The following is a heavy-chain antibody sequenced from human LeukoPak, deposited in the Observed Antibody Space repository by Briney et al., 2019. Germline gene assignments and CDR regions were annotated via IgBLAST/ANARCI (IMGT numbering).Heavy chain of an antibody. CDR3: AREWGPNYVQGWFDP. J-gene: IGHJ5*02. V-gene: IGHV1-2*02. Sequence: ASVKVSCKTSGYTFSDFYIHWVRQAPGQGLEWMGWINPKTGGITYSRKFKGRVTMTRDTSLNTAHMEVTGLTFGDTAVYYCAREWGPNYVQGWFDPWGQGTLVTVSS. D-gene: IGHD3-10*02. CDR2: INPKTGGI. CDR1: GYTFSDFY.